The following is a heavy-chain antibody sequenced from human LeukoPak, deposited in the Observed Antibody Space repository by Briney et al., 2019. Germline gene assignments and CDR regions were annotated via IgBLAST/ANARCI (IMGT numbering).Heavy chain of an antibody. Sequence: GASVKVSCKASGGTFSSYAISWVRQAPGQGLEWMGGIIPIFGTANYAQKFQGRVTITADESTSTAYMELSSLRSEDTAVYYCARTSDYDSSGYFSGNEFDYWGQGTLVTVSS. CDR3: ARTSDYDSSGYFSGNEFDY. CDR1: GGTFSSYA. D-gene: IGHD3-22*01. V-gene: IGHV1-69*13. CDR2: IIPIFGTA. J-gene: IGHJ4*02.